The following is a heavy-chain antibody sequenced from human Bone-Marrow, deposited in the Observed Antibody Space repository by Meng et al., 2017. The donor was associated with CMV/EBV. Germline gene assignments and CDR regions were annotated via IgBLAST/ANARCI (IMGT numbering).Heavy chain of an antibody. Sequence: GESLKISCAASGFTFSSYAMSWVRQAPGKVLEWVSAISGRGGSTYYADSVKGRFTISRDNSKNTLYLQMNSLRAEDTAVYSCAPRVVGANWGQGTLVTVSS. D-gene: IGHD1-26*01. V-gene: IGHV3-23*01. CDR2: ISGRGGST. CDR1: GFTFSSYA. J-gene: IGHJ4*02. CDR3: APRVVGAN.